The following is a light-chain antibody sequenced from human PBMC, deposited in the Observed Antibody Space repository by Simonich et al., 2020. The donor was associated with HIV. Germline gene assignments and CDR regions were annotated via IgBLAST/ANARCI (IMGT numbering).Light chain of an antibody. CDR1: QSDSSY. CDR2: DAY. CDR3: QQRSNWPLT. J-gene: IGKJ4*01. V-gene: IGKV3-11*01. Sequence: EIVLTKSPATLSLSTGERATLSCRASQSDSSYLSWYQQKPGQAPRLLIYDAYNRSTGIPSRFSGSWSGTDFTLTISSLEPEDFAVYYCQQRSNWPLTFGGGTKVEIK.